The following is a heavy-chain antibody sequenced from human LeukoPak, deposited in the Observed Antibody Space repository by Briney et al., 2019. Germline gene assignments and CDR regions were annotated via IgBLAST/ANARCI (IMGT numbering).Heavy chain of an antibody. V-gene: IGHV1-2*02. J-gene: IGHJ4*02. CDR1: GYTFTFYY. CDR3: ARATSTAATDGRDSY. Sequence: ASVTVSCTASGYTFTFYYMHWVRQAPGQGLEWMGWINPNSGGTNYAQKFQGRVTMTSDTSISTAYMELSRLRSDDTAVYYCARATSTAATDGRDSYWGQGTLVTVSS. D-gene: IGHD2-15*01. CDR2: INPNSGGT.